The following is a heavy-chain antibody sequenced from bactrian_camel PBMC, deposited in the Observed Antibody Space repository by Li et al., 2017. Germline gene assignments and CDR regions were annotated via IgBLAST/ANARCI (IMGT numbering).Heavy chain of an antibody. J-gene: IGHJ4*01. D-gene: IGHD4*01. V-gene: IGHV3S10*01. Sequence: DVQLVESGGDLVQPGGSLRLSCVASGITFSRHDMSWVRRAPGKERELTPELVASISSDGTTTYTDSVKGRATISRDNAKNTMYLQINSLKTEDTAVYYCRPHGRSYVDYNCRAGLGQGTQVTVSS. CDR1: GITFSRHD. CDR2: ISSDGTT.